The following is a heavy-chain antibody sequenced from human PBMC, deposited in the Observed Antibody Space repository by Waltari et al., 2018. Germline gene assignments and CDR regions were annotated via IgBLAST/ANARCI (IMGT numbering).Heavy chain of an antibody. D-gene: IGHD2-15*01. J-gene: IGHJ5*02. V-gene: IGHV4-4*02. Sequence: QLQLQESGPGLVKPSGTLSLTCAVSGDSMSSGYCWSWVRQSPQKGLEWIGQVRGDGKANYNPSFASRLTVSLDTSNKRFSLDLNSATPADTAIYYCARDRGRGLHLDTWGPGILVTVS. CDR2: VRGDGKA. CDR1: GDSMSSGYC. CDR3: ARDRGRGLHLDT.